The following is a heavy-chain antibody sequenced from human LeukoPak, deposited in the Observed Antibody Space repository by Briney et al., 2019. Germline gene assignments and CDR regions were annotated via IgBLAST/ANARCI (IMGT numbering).Heavy chain of an antibody. CDR1: GDSVSISSYD. Sequence: KSSETLSLTCTVSGDSVSISSYDWVWIRQPPGQGLEWIGTINYSGNTYYNPSLKSRVTISSDTSKSQFSLKLTSVTAPDTAVYYCTRLQIGTILVSWGQGTLVTVSS. CDR3: TRLQIGTILVS. J-gene: IGHJ5*02. D-gene: IGHD3-3*02. V-gene: IGHV4-39*07. CDR2: INYSGNT.